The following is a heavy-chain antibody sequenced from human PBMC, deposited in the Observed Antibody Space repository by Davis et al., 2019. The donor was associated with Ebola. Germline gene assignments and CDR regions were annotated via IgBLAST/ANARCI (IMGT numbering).Heavy chain of an antibody. CDR2: ISYDGSNK. CDR3: ARELDFGVVYYYYGMDV. CDR1: GFTFSSYA. V-gene: IGHV3-30*04. D-gene: IGHD3-3*01. Sequence: GESLKISCAASGFTFSSYAMHWVRQAPGKGLEWVAVISYDGSNKYYADSVKGRFTISRDNSKNTLYLQMNSLRAEDTAVYYCARELDFGVVYYYYGMDVWGKGTTVTVSS. J-gene: IGHJ6*04.